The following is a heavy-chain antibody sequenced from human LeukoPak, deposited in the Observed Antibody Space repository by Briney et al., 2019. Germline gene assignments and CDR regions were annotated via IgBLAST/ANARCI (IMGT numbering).Heavy chain of an antibody. CDR1: GFTFSSYW. D-gene: IGHD1-26*01. Sequence: PGGSLRLSCAASGFTFSSYWMSWVRQAPGKGLEWVANINKDGGEKYYVDSVKGRFTISRDNAKNSLYLQMNSLRADDTAVYYCARQNTPHGNFDYWGQGTLVTVSS. V-gene: IGHV3-7*03. J-gene: IGHJ4*02. CDR3: ARQNTPHGNFDY. CDR2: INKDGGEK.